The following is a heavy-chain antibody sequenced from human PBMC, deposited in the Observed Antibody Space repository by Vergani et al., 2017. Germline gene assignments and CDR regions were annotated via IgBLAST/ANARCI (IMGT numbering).Heavy chain of an antibody. CDR2: INPRGGST. Sequence: QVLLVQSGAEVKKPGASVRVPCKTSGYTFTNYYIHWVRQAPGQGLEWMGIINPRGGSTTYAQQFQGRLTMTRDTSTSTVYMDLSNLGPEDTAVYYCARPHGDILPPDPRRLDYWGQGTLVTGSS. CDR1: GYTFTNYY. V-gene: IGHV1-46*03. CDR3: ARPHGDILPPDPRRLDY. J-gene: IGHJ4*02.